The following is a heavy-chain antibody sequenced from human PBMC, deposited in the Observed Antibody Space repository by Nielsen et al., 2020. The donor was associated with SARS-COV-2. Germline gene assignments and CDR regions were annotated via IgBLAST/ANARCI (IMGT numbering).Heavy chain of an antibody. Sequence: GGSLRLSCEASGFSFSGHGMHWVRQAPGKGLEWVAVIWSDGSNKQYADSVKGRFTISRDNFKNTLFLQMNSLRVEDTAVYFCARDGWDRSTDGMDVWGQGTTVTVSS. V-gene: IGHV3-33*01. CDR3: ARDGWDRSTDGMDV. CDR1: GFSFSGHG. J-gene: IGHJ6*02. CDR2: IWSDGSNK. D-gene: IGHD1-26*01.